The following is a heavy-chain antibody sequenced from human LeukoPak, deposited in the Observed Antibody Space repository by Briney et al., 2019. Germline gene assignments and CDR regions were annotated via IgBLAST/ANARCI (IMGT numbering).Heavy chain of an antibody. CDR2: ISYDGSNK. V-gene: IGHV3-30-3*01. J-gene: IGHJ4*02. CDR3: SRARDSGSYFDY. D-gene: IGHD1-26*01. CDR1: GFTFSSYA. Sequence: PGGPLRLSCAASGFTFSSYAMHWVRQAPGKGLEWVAVISYDGSNKYYADSVKGRFTISRDNSKSTLYLQMNSLRAEDTAVYYCSRARDSGSYFDYCVLGALV.